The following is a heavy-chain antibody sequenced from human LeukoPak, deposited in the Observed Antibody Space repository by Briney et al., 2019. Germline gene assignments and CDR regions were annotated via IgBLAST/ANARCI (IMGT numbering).Heavy chain of an antibody. CDR2: ISAYNGNT. V-gene: IGHV1-18*01. CDR3: ARDNIAVAGKPHLGIF. D-gene: IGHD6-19*01. J-gene: IGHJ4*02. Sequence: GASVKVSCKASGYTFTSYAISWVRQAPGQGLEWMGWISAYNGNTNYAQKLQGRVTMTTDTSTSTAYMELRSLRSDDTAVYYCARDNIAVAGKPHLGIFWGQGTLVTVSS. CDR1: GYTFTSYA.